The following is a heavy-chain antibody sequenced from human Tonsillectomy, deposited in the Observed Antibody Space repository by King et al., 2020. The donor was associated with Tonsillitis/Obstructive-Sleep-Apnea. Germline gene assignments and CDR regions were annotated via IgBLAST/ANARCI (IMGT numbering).Heavy chain of an antibody. D-gene: IGHD4/OR15-4a*01. CDR3: ARGGPMTIKYYFDY. V-gene: IGHV3-30*04. Sequence: VQLVESGGGVVQPGRSLRLSCAASGFTFSSYAMYWVRQAPGKGLEWVAVISYDGSNEYYADSVKGRFTISRDNSKNTVYLQMNSLRAEDTAVYYCARGGPMTIKYYFDYWGQGTLVSVSS. J-gene: IGHJ4*02. CDR1: GFTFSSYA. CDR2: ISYDGSNE.